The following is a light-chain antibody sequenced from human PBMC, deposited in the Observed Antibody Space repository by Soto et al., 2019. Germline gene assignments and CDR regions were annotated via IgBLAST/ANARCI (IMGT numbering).Light chain of an antibody. CDR3: QQSYSTPT. Sequence: DIQMTQSPSSLSASVGDIVTITCRASQSISSYLNWYQQKPGKAPKLLIYDASSLQSGVQSRFSGSGSGTDFTLTIRSLQPEDFATYYCQQSYSTPTCGQGTRLEIK. CDR1: QSISSY. V-gene: IGKV1-39*01. CDR2: DAS. J-gene: IGKJ5*01.